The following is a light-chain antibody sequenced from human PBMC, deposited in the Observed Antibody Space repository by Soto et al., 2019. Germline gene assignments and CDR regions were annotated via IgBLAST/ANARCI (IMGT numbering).Light chain of an antibody. CDR1: QDISNY. J-gene: IGKJ3*01. V-gene: IGKV1-33*01. CDR2: DAS. Sequence: DLQMTQSPSSLSASVGDRVTITCQASQDISNYLNWYQQKPGKAPKLLIYDASNLETGVPSRFSGSGSGTDFTFTISSLQPEDIATYYCQQYDNLPITFGHGTKVDIK. CDR3: QQYDNLPIT.